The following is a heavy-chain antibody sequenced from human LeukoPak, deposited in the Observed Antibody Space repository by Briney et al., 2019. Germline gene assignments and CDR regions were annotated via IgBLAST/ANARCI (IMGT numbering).Heavy chain of an antibody. CDR1: EFTFNNYV. Sequence: GGSLRLSCEASEFTFNNYVMTWVRQAPGKGLEWVSSISASAAMTYYADSVKGRFTVSRDNSNNRLYLHMSGLTAADTAVYYCAKDRSIGTYYTFDHWGQGSLVTVSS. CDR2: ISASAAMT. V-gene: IGHV3-23*01. D-gene: IGHD1-26*01. J-gene: IGHJ4*02. CDR3: AKDRSIGTYYTFDH.